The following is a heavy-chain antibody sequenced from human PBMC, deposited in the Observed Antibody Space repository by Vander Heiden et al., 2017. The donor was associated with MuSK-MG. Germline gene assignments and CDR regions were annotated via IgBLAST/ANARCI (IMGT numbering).Heavy chain of an antibody. D-gene: IGHD6-19*01. J-gene: IGHJ6*02. CDR1: GFTVSSNY. V-gene: IGHV3-53*01. CDR3: ARAQASGWYGTSYYYYYYAMDV. Sequence: EVQLVESGGGLIQPGGSLRLSCAASGFTVSSNYMSLVRQAPGKGLEWVSVIYSGGSTYYADSVKGRFTISRDNSKNTLYLQMNSLRAEDTAVYYCARAQASGWYGTSYYYYYYAMDVWGQGTTVTVSS. CDR2: IYSGGST.